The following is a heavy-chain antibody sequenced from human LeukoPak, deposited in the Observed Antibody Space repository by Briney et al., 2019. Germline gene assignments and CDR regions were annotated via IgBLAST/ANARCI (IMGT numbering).Heavy chain of an antibody. J-gene: IGHJ4*02. CDR2: VNWHGTT. CDR1: GFIFEDHT. Sequence: TGGSLRLSCAASGFIFEDHTMHWVRQVPGKTLEWVSLVNWHGTTYYADSLKGRFTISRDNSKNSLYLQMDSLRIEDTAFYYCAKDLTYESSGSVIDNWGLGTLVTVSS. CDR3: AKDLTYESSGSVIDN. D-gene: IGHD3-22*01. V-gene: IGHV3-43*01.